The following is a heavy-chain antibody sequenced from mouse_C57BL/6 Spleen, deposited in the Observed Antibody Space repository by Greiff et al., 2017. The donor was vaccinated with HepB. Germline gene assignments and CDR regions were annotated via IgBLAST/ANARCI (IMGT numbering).Heavy chain of an antibody. J-gene: IGHJ2*01. CDR2: ISSGGDYI. CDR1: GFTFSSYA. CDR3: TRDSSYGNYDY. Sequence: EVKLVESGEGLVKPGGSLKLSCAASGFTFSSYAMSWVRQTPEKRLEWVAYISSGGDYIYYADTVKGRFTISRDNARNTLYLQMSSLKSEDTAMYYCTRDSSYGNYDYWGQGTTLTVSS. V-gene: IGHV5-9-1*02. D-gene: IGHD2-10*01.